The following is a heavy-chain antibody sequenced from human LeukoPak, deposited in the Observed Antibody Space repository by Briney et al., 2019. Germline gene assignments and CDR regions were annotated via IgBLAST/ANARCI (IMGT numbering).Heavy chain of an antibody. J-gene: IGHJ4*02. CDR1: GFTFSRYW. CDR3: TKDLRYYYADNHSEMDDHDY. V-gene: IGHV3-30*02. Sequence: GGSLRLSCAASGFTFSRYWMSWVRQAPERGLEWVAFIRYDGTKKYYADSVKGRFTISRDNSKNTLSLQMNSLRPEDTALYYCTKDLRYYYADNHSEMDDHDYWGQGTLVTVSS. D-gene: IGHD4-23*01. CDR2: IRYDGTKK.